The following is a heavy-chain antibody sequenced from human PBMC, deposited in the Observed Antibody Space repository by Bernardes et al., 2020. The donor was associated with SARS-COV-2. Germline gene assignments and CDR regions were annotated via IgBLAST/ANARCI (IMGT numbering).Heavy chain of an antibody. Sequence: SGPTLVKPTQTLTLTCTFSGFSLSATGVALGWFRQPPGKALEWLARLDWDDAKCYNTSLKTRLTISKDTSKNQVVLTMTNMDPVDTATYYCARIGAGPDYWGQGTLVTVSS. J-gene: IGHJ4*02. CDR3: ARIGAGPDY. CDR2: LDWDDAK. CDR1: GFSLSATGVA. V-gene: IGHV2-70*04. D-gene: IGHD6-19*01.